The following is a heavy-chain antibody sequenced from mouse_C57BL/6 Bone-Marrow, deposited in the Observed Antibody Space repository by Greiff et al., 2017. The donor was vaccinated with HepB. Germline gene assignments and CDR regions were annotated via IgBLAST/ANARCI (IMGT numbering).Heavy chain of an antibody. CDR2: IDPETGGT. CDR3: TGGVYHYYFAV. CDR1: GYTFTDYE. V-gene: IGHV1-15*01. J-gene: IGHJ1*03. D-gene: IGHD1-1*02. Sequence: VQLQQSGAELVRPGASVTLSCKASGYTFTDYEMHWVKQTPVHGLEWIGAIDPETGGTAYNQKFKGKAILTADKSSSTAYMELRSLTSEDSAVYFCTGGVYHYYFAVWGTEAPVPASS.